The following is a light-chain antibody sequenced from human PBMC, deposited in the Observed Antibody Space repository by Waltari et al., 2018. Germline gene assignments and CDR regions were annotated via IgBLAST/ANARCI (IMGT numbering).Light chain of an antibody. V-gene: IGKV1-5*03. CDR2: KAS. J-gene: IGKJ2*01. Sequence: DIQMTQSPSTLSASVGDTVTITCRASQSISSWLAWYQQKPGKAPKLLIYKASSLESGVPSRLSGSGSGTEFTLTISSLQPDDFATYYCQQYNSYSPYTFGQGRK. CDR1: QSISSW. CDR3: QQYNSYSPYT.